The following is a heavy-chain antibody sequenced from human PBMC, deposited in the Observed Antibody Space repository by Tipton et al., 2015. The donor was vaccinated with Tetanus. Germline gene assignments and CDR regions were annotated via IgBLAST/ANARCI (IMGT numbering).Heavy chain of an antibody. Sequence: TLSLTCSVSGDSGSRHYWSWIRQPPGKGLEWIGDIFYSGNSIPNPSFRSRVTMSADTSRTLFSLTLMSVTAADTAVYYCARANNEFPKKGPFDVWGQGILVIVPS. CDR1: GDSGSRHY. CDR2: IFYSGNS. V-gene: IGHV4-59*02. CDR3: ARANNEFPKKGPFDV. J-gene: IGHJ4*02. D-gene: IGHD1-1*01.